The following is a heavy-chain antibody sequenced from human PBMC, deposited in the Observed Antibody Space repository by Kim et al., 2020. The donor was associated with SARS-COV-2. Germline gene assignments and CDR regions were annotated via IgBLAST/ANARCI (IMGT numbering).Heavy chain of an antibody. CDR2: IRRGGSTT. J-gene: IGHJ4*02. Sequence: GGSLRLSCAASVFTFSTYGMNWVRQAPGKGLEWVAVIRRGGSTTYYADSVKGRFTISRDNSKNTLYLQMNSLRADDTAVYYCAKGTLNGCGSYFDYWGQGTLVTVSS. CDR3: AKGTLNGCGSYFDY. CDR1: VFTFSTYG. D-gene: IGHD2-21*01. V-gene: IGHV3-23*01.